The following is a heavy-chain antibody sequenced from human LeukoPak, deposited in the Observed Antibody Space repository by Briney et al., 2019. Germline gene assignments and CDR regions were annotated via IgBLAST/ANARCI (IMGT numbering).Heavy chain of an antibody. Sequence: SQTLSLTCTVSGGSLSSYYWSCIRQPAGKGLEWIGRINTSGSTNYNPSLKSRVTMSVDTSKNQFSLKLSSVTAADTAIYYCARGGYYGSGNDFRFDPWGQGTLVTVSS. V-gene: IGHV4-4*07. CDR3: ARGGYYGSGNDFRFDP. CDR2: INTSGST. CDR1: GGSLSSYY. J-gene: IGHJ5*02. D-gene: IGHD3-10*01.